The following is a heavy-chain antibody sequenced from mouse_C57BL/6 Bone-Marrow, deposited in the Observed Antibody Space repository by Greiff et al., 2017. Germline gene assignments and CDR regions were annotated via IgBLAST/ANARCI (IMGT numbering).Heavy chain of an antibody. V-gene: IGHV1-50*01. CDR3: ARRGYSKGYYAGDY. CDR2: IDPSDSYT. D-gene: IGHD2-5*01. CDR1: GYTFTSYW. Sequence: QVQLQQPGAELVKPGASVKLSCKASGYTFTSYWMQWVKQRPGQGLEWIGEIDPSDSYTNYNQKFKGKATLTVDTSSSTAYMQLSSLTSEDSAVYDCARRGYSKGYYAGDYWGQGTSVTVSS. J-gene: IGHJ4*01.